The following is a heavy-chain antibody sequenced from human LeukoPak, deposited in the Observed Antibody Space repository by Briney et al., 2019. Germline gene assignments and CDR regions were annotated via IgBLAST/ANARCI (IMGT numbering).Heavy chain of an antibody. J-gene: IGHJ4*02. CDR3: AKTMVLDYFDY. V-gene: IGHV3-23*01. Sequence: GRSLRLSCAASGFTFSSYGMHWVRQAPGKGLEWVSAISGSGGSTYYADSVKGRFTISRDNSKNTLYLQMNSLRAEDTAVYYCAKTMVLDYFDYWGQGTLVTVSS. CDR2: ISGSGGST. D-gene: IGHD3-10*01. CDR1: GFTFSSYG.